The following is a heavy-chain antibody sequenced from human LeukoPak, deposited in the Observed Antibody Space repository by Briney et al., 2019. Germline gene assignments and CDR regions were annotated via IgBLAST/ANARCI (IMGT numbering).Heavy chain of an antibody. Sequence: GGSLRLSCAASGFTFSSYCMHWVRQPPGKGLEWVAVISYDGSNKYYADSVNGRFALSRENSKNTLYLQMNSLRDEDTAVYYCAKLASKRASYGMDVWGQGTTVTVSS. V-gene: IGHV3-30*18. CDR3: AKLASKRASYGMDV. CDR1: GFTFSSYC. J-gene: IGHJ6*02. CDR2: ISYDGSNK.